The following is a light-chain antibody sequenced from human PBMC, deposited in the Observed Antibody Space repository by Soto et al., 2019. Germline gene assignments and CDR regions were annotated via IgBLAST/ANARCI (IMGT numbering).Light chain of an antibody. V-gene: IGLV1-44*01. J-gene: IGLJ2*01. CDR3: AAWDDSLNGEVV. CDR1: SSNIGSNS. Sequence: QSVLTQPRSASGTPGQRVTISCSGGSSNIGSNSVNWYQQLPGTAPKLLIYSTNQRPSGVPDRFSGSKSDTSASLAISGLQSEDEADYYCAAWDDSLNGEVVFGGGTQLTVL. CDR2: STN.